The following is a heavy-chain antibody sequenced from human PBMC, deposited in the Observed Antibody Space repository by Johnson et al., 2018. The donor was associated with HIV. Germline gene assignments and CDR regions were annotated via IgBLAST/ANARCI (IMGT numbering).Heavy chain of an antibody. CDR3: AKVPSAVWFGEVI. CDR1: GFTFSSYG. J-gene: IGHJ3*02. D-gene: IGHD3-10*01. Sequence: QVQLVESGGGVVQPGRSLRLSCAASGFTFSSYGMHWVRQTPGKGLQWVAAIWYDGNNKYYADSVKGRFTVSRDNSKNTLYLQMMSLRTEDTAVYFCAKVPSAVWFGEVIWGQGTMVTVSS. CDR2: IWYDGNNK. V-gene: IGHV3-33*06.